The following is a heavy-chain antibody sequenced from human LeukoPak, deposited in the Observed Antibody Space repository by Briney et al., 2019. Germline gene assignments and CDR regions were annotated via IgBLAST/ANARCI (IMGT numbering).Heavy chain of an antibody. D-gene: IGHD3-10*01. J-gene: IGHJ4*02. CDR1: GYTFKSYG. CDR2: ISAYNGNT. Sequence: ASVKVSCKASGYTFKSYGFNWVRQAPGQGLEWMEWISAYNGNTNYAQKVQGRLTMTTDTSTSTAYMELRSLRSDDTAVYYCAKAAVGRDLVYWGQGTLVTVSS. CDR3: AKAAVGRDLVY. V-gene: IGHV1-18*04.